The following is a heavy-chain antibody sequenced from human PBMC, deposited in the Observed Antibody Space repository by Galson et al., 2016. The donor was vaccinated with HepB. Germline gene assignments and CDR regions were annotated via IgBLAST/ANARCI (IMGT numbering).Heavy chain of an antibody. CDR3: ARSAVVGSILFNY. J-gene: IGHJ4*02. V-gene: IGHV4-61*01. D-gene: IGHD2-15*01. CDR2: SSSTGST. Sequence: SETLSLTCTVSGGSVDSRSHSWNWIRQSPGKGLEWIGHSSSTGSTNYTPSLKSRVTISVDTSKDQFSLRLSSVTAADTALYYCARSAVVGSILFNYWGQGILVIVSS. CDR1: GGSVDSRSHS.